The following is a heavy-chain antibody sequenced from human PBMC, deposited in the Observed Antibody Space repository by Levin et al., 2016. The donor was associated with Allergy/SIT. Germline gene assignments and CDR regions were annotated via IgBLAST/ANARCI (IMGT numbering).Heavy chain of an antibody. Sequence: GESLKISCAASGFTFSSYWMSWVRQAPGKGLEWVANIKQDGSEKYYVDSVKGRFTISRDNAKNSLYLQMNSLRAEDTAVYYCARDLCLRRYCSTMGWFDPWGQGTLVTVSS. J-gene: IGHJ5*02. CDR2: IKQDGSEK. CDR3: ARDLCLRRYCSTMGWFDP. V-gene: IGHV3-7*01. D-gene: IGHD2-2*01. CDR1: GFTFSSYW.